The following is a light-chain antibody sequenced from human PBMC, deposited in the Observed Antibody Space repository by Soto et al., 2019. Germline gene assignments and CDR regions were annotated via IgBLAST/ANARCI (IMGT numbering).Light chain of an antibody. CDR2: EVS. J-gene: IGLJ1*01. CDR3: CSYADTNNPYV. CDR1: SSDVGGYNY. Sequence: QSALTQPPSASGSPGQSVTISCTGTSSDVGGYNYVSWYQKHPGKAPKLMIYEVSKRPSGVPDRFSGSKSGNTASLTVSGLQAEDEADYYCCSYADTNNPYVFGTGTKLTV. V-gene: IGLV2-8*01.